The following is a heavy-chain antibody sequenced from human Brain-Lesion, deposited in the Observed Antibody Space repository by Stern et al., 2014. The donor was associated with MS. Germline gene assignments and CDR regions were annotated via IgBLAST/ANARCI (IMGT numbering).Heavy chain of an antibody. Sequence: QVQLVESGSGLVKPSQTLSLTCTVSGDSISSGGFSWSWIRQPPGKGLEWIAYVYFGGQPFYGPSLKSRVPISVDRSKNQFSLKLTSVTAADTAVYYCARGDYNILTGFYGENNWFDPWGQGILVTVSS. J-gene: IGHJ5*02. CDR2: VYFGGQP. CDR3: ARGDYNILTGFYGENNWFDP. CDR1: GDSISSGGFS. D-gene: IGHD3-9*01. V-gene: IGHV4-30-2*01.